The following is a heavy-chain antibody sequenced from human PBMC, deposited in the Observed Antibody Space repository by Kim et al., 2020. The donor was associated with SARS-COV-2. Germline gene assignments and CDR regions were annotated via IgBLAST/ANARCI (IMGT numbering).Heavy chain of an antibody. CDR2: INAGNGNT. CDR3: ARVASDPYSGSYYQGVRYFDY. Sequence: ASVKVSCKASGYTFTSYAMHWVRQAPGQRLEWMGWINAGNGNTKYSQKFQGRVTITRDTSASTAYMELSSLRSEDTAVYYCARVASDPYSGSYYQGVRYFDYWGQGTLVTVSS. CDR1: GYTFTSYA. J-gene: IGHJ4*01. D-gene: IGHD1-26*01. V-gene: IGHV1-3*01.